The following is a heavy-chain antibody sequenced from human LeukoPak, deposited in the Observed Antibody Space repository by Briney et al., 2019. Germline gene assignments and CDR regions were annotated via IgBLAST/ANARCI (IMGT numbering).Heavy chain of an antibody. J-gene: IGHJ4*02. D-gene: IGHD4-17*01. V-gene: IGHV4-34*01. CDR3: ARVHGDYDGGYFDY. CDR2: SNDSGGT. CDR1: GGTFSGYY. Sequence: SETLSLTCAVYGGTFSGYYWSWIRQPPGKRLEWVGESNDSGGTDYNPSLKSRVTISVDTSKNQFSLKLSSVTAADTAVYYCARVHGDYDGGYFDYWGQGTLVTVSS.